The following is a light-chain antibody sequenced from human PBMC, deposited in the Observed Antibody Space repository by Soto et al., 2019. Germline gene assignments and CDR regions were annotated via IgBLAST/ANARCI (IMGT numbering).Light chain of an antibody. CDR1: QNIGDL. V-gene: IGKV1-5*03. Sequence: DIQMTQSPSTLSASVGDRVAITCRASQNIGDLLAWYQLKPGEAPKLLIYKASYLETGVPSRFSGSGSGTEFTFTISSLQPGDLATYYCQHYSAFSGTFGQGTKVDIK. J-gene: IGKJ1*01. CDR2: KAS. CDR3: QHYSAFSGT.